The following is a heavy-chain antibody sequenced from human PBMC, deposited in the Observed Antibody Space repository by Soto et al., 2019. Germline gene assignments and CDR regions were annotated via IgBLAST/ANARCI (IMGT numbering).Heavy chain of an antibody. V-gene: IGHV4-59*08. CDR3: AGAVGDPIYYLDY. CDR2: TDYSGNT. CDR1: RDSISSYY. D-gene: IGHD2-21*02. Sequence: QVQLQESGPGLVRPSETLSLTCTFARDSISSYYWIWIRQAPVKRLEWMGYTDYSGNTTYNTSLKSRGTISCDKSKNQFSLRLSSVTAADTAVYYFAGAVGDPIYYLDYWGQGTLVTVSS. J-gene: IGHJ4*02.